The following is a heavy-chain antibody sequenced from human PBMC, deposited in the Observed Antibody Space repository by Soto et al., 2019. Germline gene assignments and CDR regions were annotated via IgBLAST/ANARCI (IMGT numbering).Heavy chain of an antibody. CDR3: ARDHSSSWYSTRHYYYGMDV. CDR2: IWYDGSNK. J-gene: IGHJ6*02. Sequence: QVQLVESGGGVVQPGRSLRLSCAASGFTFSSYGMHWVRQAPGKGLEWVAVIWYDGSNKYYADSVKGRFTISRDNSKNPLNRQMNSLRAEDTAVYYCARDHSSSWYSTRHYYYGMDVWGQGTTVTVSS. V-gene: IGHV3-33*01. CDR1: GFTFSSYG. D-gene: IGHD6-13*01.